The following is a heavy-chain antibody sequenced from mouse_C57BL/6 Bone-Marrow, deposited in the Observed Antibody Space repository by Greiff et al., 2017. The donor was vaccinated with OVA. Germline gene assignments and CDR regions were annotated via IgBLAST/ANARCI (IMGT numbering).Heavy chain of an antibody. D-gene: IGHD1-1*01. J-gene: IGHJ4*01. CDR3: ARLGTVVAPYYAMDY. CDR1: GYAFSSYW. V-gene: IGHV1-80*01. Sequence: QVQLQQSGAELVKPGASVKISCKASGYAFSSYWMNWVKQRPGKGLEWIGQIYPGDGDTNYNGKFKGKATLTADKSSSTAYMQLSSLTSEDSAVYFCARLGTVVAPYYAMDYWGRGTSVTVSA. CDR2: IYPGDGDT.